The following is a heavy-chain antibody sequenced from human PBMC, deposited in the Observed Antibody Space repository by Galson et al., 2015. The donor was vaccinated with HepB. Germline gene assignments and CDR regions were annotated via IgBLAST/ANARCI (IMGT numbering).Heavy chain of an antibody. J-gene: IGHJ6*02. CDR1: GYSFTSYW. Sequence: QSGAEVKKPGESLRISCKGSGYSFTSYWISWVRQMPGKGLEWMGRIDPSDSYTNYSPSFQGHVTISADKSISTAYLQWSSLKASDTAMYYCARLCTNGVCLSEYYYYGMDVWGQGTTVTVSS. V-gene: IGHV5-10-1*01. CDR2: IDPSDSYT. D-gene: IGHD2-8*01. CDR3: ARLCTNGVCLSEYYYYGMDV.